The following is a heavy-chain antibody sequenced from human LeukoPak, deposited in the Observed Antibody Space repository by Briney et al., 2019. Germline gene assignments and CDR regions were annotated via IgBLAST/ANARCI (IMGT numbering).Heavy chain of an antibody. CDR2: INHRGST. V-gene: IGHV4-34*01. CDR1: GGSFSGYY. J-gene: IGHJ6*03. D-gene: IGHD6-13*01. Sequence: SETLSLTCAVYGGSFSGYYWSWIRQSPGKGREWSGEINHRGSTNYKPSLKSRVTISVDTSKNQFSRKLSSVTAADTAVYYCARVLRIAARGYYYYFYYMDVWGKGTTVTVSS. CDR3: ARVLRIAARGYYYYFYYMDV.